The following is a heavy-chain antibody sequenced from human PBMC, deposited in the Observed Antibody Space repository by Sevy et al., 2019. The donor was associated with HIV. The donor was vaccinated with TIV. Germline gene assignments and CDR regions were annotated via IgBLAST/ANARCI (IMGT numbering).Heavy chain of an antibody. V-gene: IGHV3-7*01. CDR2: INRDGTQK. CDR1: GFTFTTYW. J-gene: IGHJ5*02. CDR3: ARGNSGPCVADL. Sequence: GGSLRLSCAASGFTFTTYWMIWIRQAPGKGLEWVANINRDGTQKYYADSLKDRFTISRDNAENSLYLQMDSLRAEDTALYYYARGNSGPCVADLWGQGTLVTVSS. D-gene: IGHD1-26*01.